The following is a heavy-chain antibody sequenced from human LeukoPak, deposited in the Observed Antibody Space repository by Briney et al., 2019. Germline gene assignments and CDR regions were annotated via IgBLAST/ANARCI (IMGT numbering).Heavy chain of an antibody. D-gene: IGHD2-2*01. J-gene: IGHJ4*02. V-gene: IGHV3-23*01. CDR1: GFSFSSHG. CDR3: AHGAMYQLDY. Sequence: GGTLRLSCAASGFSFSSHGMSWVRQAPGKGLEWVSGIIGGAGSTYYADSVKGRFTISGDNSKNTLFLQMSSLRAEDTAVYYCAHGAMYQLDYWGQGTLVTVSS. CDR2: IIGGAGST.